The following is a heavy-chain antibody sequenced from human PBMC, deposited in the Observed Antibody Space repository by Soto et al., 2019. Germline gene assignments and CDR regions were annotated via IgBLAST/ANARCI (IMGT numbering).Heavy chain of an antibody. V-gene: IGHV3-15*01. Sequence: EVQLVESGGGLVKPGGSIRLSCKASEFSFTDAWMGWVRQPPGKGLEWVGRILSEIHGGTPYYAAPVKGRFTISRDDSKNTLYLQMHSLETDHTAGYYCTTDIVGAKVGNWGHWGQGTRVTVSS. CDR3: TTDIVGAKVGNWGH. CDR2: ILSEIHGGTP. J-gene: IGHJ4*02. D-gene: IGHD1-26*01. CDR1: EFSFTDAW.